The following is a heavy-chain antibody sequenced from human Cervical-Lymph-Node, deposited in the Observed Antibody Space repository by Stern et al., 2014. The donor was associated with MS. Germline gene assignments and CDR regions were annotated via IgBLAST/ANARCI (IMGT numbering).Heavy chain of an antibody. CDR1: GFTFSTYA. V-gene: IGHV3-30-3*01. D-gene: IGHD3-10*01. CDR3: ARGGRGVGLEY. Sequence: VQLEESGGGVVQPGRSLSLSCVASGFTFSTYAMHWVRQAPGKGLEWVAFVSYDGTQINSTDSVKARFTISRDNSKNTLYLHMNSLRDEDTAVYFCARGGRGVGLEYWGQGALVTVSS. J-gene: IGHJ4*02. CDR2: VSYDGTQI.